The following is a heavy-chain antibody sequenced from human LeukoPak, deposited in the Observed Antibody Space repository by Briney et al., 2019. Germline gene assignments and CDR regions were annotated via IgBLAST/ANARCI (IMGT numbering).Heavy chain of an antibody. J-gene: IGHJ4*02. V-gene: IGHV3-48*03. D-gene: IGHD3-10*01. Sequence: GGSLRLSCVVSGFTFSSYEINWVRQAPGKGLEWVSYISGSGRTIFYADSVKGRFTISRDNAKNTLYLQMNSLRAEDTALYFCANEVRPNDYWGRGTLVSVSS. CDR2: ISGSGRTI. CDR1: GFTFSSYE. CDR3: ANEVRPNDY.